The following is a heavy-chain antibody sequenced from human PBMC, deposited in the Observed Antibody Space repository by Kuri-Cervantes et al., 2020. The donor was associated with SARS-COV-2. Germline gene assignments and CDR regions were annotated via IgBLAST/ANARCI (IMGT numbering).Heavy chain of an antibody. CDR1: GGSFSGYY. CDR3: ARHTFDNAGDY. V-gene: IGHV4-34*01. CDR2: INHSGST. Sequence: SQTLSLTCAVYGGSFSGYYWSWIRQPPGKGLEWIGEINHSGSTNYNPSLKSRVTISVDTSKNQFSLKLSSVTAADTAVYYCARHTFDNAGDYWGQGTLVTVSS. J-gene: IGHJ4*02. D-gene: IGHD2/OR15-2a*01.